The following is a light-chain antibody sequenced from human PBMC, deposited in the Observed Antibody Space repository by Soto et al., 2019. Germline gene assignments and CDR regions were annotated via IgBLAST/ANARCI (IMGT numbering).Light chain of an antibody. CDR3: QQSYSTPQLT. Sequence: DIQMTQSPSSLSASVGDRVTITCRASQSISSYLNWYQHKPGKAPKLLIYAAFSLQSGVPSRFSGSGSGTDFTLTISSLQPEDFATYYCQQSYSTPQLTFGGGTKVEIK. CDR2: AAF. V-gene: IGKV1-39*01. CDR1: QSISSY. J-gene: IGKJ4*01.